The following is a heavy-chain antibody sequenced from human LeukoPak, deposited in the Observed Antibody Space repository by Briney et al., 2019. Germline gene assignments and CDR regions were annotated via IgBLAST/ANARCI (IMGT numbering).Heavy chain of an antibody. V-gene: IGHV3-33*01. CDR2: IWYDGSNE. D-gene: IGHD1/OR15-1a*01. CDR3: ARDTQQQPPVGSGNQLYNWFDP. Sequence: HPGGPLRLSCAPSGFTFSRYGIHWLRQAPGKGLEGVAAIWYDGSNEHYTDSVKGRFTVSRDNSKNTLYLQMNSLRAEDTALYYCARDTQQQPPVGSGNQLYNWFDPWGQGTLVTVSS. J-gene: IGHJ5*02. CDR1: GFTFSRYG.